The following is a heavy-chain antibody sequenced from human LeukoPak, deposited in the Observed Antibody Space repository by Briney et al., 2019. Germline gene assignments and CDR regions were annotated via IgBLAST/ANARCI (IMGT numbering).Heavy chain of an antibody. CDR3: ATRGYSYGRAIDY. J-gene: IGHJ4*02. D-gene: IGHD5-18*01. CDR1: GFTFSSYS. Sequence: GESLRLSCAGSGFTFSSYSMNWVRQAPGKGLEWVSSISSSSSYIYYADSVKGRFTISRDNAKNSLYLQMNSLRAEDTAVYYCATRGYSYGRAIDYWGQGTLVTVSS. CDR2: ISSSSSYI. V-gene: IGHV3-21*01.